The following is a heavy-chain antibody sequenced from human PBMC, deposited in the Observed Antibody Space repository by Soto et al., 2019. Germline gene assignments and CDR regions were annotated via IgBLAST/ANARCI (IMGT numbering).Heavy chain of an antibody. CDR1: GGTFSMYG. V-gene: IGHV1-69*13. CDR3: ARAAYTSMATQSFDP. D-gene: IGHD3-16*01. Sequence: ASVKVSCNASGGTFSMYGISWVRQAPGQGLEWMGGIIPISGTPNYAQKFQGRVTITADESTNTGYMELSSLRSEDTAVYYCARAAYTSMATQSFDPWGQGTRVTVSS. J-gene: IGHJ5*02. CDR2: IIPISGTP.